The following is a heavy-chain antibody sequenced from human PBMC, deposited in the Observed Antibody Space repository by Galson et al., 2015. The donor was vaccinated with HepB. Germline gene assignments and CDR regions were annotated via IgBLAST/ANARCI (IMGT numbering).Heavy chain of an antibody. J-gene: IGHJ6*02. CDR1: GYSFTSYW. V-gene: IGHV5-51*03. Sequence: QSGAEVKKPGESLKISCKGSGYSFTSYWIGWVRQRPGKGLEWMGIIQPGDSDTSYSPSFQGQVTISADKSIGTAYLQWSSLKASDSAMYYCARRGSRSYYYYGMDVWGQGTTVTVSS. CDR3: ARRGSRSYYYYGMDV. D-gene: IGHD3-16*01. CDR2: IQPGDSDT.